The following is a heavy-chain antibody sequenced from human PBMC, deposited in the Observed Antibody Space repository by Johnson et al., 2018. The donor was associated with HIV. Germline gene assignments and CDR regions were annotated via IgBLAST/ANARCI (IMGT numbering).Heavy chain of an antibody. CDR3: ARSWAYYYALTDAFDI. Sequence: QVQLVESGGGVVQPGRSLRLSCAASGFTFGSYALHWVRQAPGKGLEWVALISYDGNNKYYTDSVKGRFTISRDNSKNTLFLLMNSLRAEDTAVYYCARSWAYYYALTDAFDIWGQGTMVTVSS. CDR2: ISYDGNNK. D-gene: IGHD3-10*01. CDR1: GFTFGSYA. V-gene: IGHV3-30*04. J-gene: IGHJ3*02.